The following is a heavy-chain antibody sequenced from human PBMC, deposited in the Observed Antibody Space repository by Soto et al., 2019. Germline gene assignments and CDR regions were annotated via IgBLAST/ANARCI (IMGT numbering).Heavy chain of an antibody. CDR2: IIYDGSTK. Sequence: QVQLVESGGGVVQPGRSLRLSCAASGFTFSSYGMHWVRQAPGKGLEWVAVIIYDGSTKYYADSVRGRFTISRDNSKSTLYLQMNSLRAEDTAVYYCAKDRMGAGVRGYFDYWGQGTLVTGSS. CDR3: AKDRMGAGVRGYFDY. D-gene: IGHD3-10*01. J-gene: IGHJ4*02. CDR1: GFTFSSYG. V-gene: IGHV3-30*18.